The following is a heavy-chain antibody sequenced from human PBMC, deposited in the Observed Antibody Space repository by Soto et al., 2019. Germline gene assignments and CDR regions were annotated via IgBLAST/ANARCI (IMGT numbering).Heavy chain of an antibody. Sequence: QVQLQQWGAGLLKPSETLSLTCAVFGGSVNSGNYYWSWIRQPPGKGLEWIGEMSHSGGTHFNPSLTSRATISVDTSKNQFSLKMSSVTAADTALYYWARVERGTATTVVDAFDIWGPGTMVTVSS. CDR2: MSHSGGT. J-gene: IGHJ3*02. V-gene: IGHV4-34*01. CDR3: ARVERGTATTVVDAFDI. CDR1: GGSVNSGNYY. D-gene: IGHD1-1*01.